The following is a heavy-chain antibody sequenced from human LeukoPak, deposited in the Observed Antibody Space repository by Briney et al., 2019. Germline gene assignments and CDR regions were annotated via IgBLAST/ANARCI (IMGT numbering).Heavy chain of an antibody. J-gene: IGHJ4*02. D-gene: IGHD6-19*01. Sequence: SETLSLTCTVSGGSISSYYWSWIRQPPGKGLEWIGYIYYSGSTNYNPSLKSRVTISVDTSKNQFSLKLSSVTAADTAVYYCARWTGSSGSVDYWGQGTLVTVSS. CDR3: ARWTGSSGSVDY. CDR1: GGSISSYY. CDR2: IYYSGST. V-gene: IGHV4-59*01.